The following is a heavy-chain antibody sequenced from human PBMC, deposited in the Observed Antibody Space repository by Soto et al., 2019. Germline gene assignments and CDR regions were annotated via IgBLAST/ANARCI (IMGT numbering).Heavy chain of an antibody. CDR1: VVSISSGGYY. V-gene: IGHV4-31*03. Sequence: SETLSLTCTFSVVSISSGGYYCSWIRQHPGKGLEWIGYIYYSGSTYYNPSLKSRVTISVDTSKNQFSLKLSSVTAADTAVYYCARGEVFGVVYNWFDPWGQGTLVKVSS. CDR3: ARGEVFGVVYNWFDP. D-gene: IGHD3-3*01. CDR2: IYYSGST. J-gene: IGHJ5*02.